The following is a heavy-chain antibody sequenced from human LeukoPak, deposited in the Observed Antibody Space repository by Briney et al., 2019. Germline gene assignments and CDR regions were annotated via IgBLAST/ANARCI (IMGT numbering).Heavy chain of an antibody. J-gene: IGHJ4*02. D-gene: IGHD2-2*02. CDR2: ISSSGSTI. V-gene: IGHV3-48*04. CDR3: ARDQRGLYYY. Sequence: GVLRLSCAASGFTFSSYSMNWVRQAPGKGLEWVSYISSSGSTIYYADSVKGRFTISRDNAKNSLYLQMNSLRAEDTAVYYCARDQRGLYYYWGQGTLVTVSS. CDR1: GFTFSSYS.